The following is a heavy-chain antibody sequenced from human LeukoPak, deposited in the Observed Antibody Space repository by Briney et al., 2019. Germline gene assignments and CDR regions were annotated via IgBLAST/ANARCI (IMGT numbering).Heavy chain of an antibody. V-gene: IGHV1-18*01. CDR3: ARDQAATNAQVRFCLD. CDR2: ISAYNGNT. CDR1: GYTFTSYG. J-gene: IGHJ4*02. D-gene: IGHD3-9*01. Sequence: ASVKVSCKASGYTFTSYGISWVRQAPGQGLEWMGWISAYNGNTNFAQKLQGRVTMTTDTSTSTAYMDLRSLRSDDTAVYYCARDQAATNAQVRFCLDWGQGTLVTVSS.